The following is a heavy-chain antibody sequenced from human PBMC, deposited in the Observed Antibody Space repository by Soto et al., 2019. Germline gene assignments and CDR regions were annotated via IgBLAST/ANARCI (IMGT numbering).Heavy chain of an antibody. Sequence: QVQLQESGPGLVKPSQTLSLTCTVSGGSISSGDYYWSWIRQPPGKGLEWIGYIYYSGSTYYNPSLRSRVTISVDTSRNHCSLNRTSVTAADTAVYYCDLYDYVWGLYPWGQGTLVTVSS. CDR1: GGSISSGDYY. D-gene: IGHD3-16*01. V-gene: IGHV4-30-4*01. J-gene: IGHJ5*02. CDR3: DLYDYVWGLYP. CDR2: IYYSGST.